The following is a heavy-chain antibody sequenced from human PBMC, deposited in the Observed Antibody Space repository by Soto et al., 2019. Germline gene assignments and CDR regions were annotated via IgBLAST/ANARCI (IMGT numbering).Heavy chain of an antibody. CDR2: ISGSGDTT. Sequence: EVQLLESGGGLVQPGGSLRLSCAASGFTFNNYAMSWVRQAPGKGLEWVSVISGSGDTTYYADSVKGRFIISRDNSKNTLYLQMNSLRAEDTAVYYCAKGQPSVWRHMDVWGQGPTVTVSS. J-gene: IGHJ6*02. D-gene: IGHD5-18*01. V-gene: IGHV3-23*01. CDR3: AKGQPSVWRHMDV. CDR1: GFTFNNYA.